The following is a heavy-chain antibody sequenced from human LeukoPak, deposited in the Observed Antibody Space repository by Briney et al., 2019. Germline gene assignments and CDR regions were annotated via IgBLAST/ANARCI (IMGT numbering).Heavy chain of an antibody. V-gene: IGHV3-23*01. J-gene: IGHJ5*02. CDR3: ARGATDTTRWFDP. CDR1: GFTFSSYG. Sequence: PGGSLRLSCAASGFTFSSYGMSWVRQAPGKGLEWVSGISGSGGSTYYADSVKGRFTISRDNAKNSLYLQMNSLRAEDTAAYYCARGATDTTRWFDPWGQGTLVTVSS. D-gene: IGHD1-7*01. CDR2: ISGSGGST.